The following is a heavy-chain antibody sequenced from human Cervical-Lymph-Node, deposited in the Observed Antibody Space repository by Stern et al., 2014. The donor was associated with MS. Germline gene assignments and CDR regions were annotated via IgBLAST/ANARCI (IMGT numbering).Heavy chain of an antibody. D-gene: IGHD2-15*01. CDR3: ARGVVSGGHYYGLDV. J-gene: IGHJ6*02. V-gene: IGHV4-59*11. Sequence: VQLVESGPRLVKPSETLYLTCTFSGGSISRHYWNWIRQAPGKGLEWIGSLYKTDTTEYNPSLKSRVTIFGDTSKNQFSLKLSSVTAADTAVYYCARGVVSGGHYYGLDVWGQGTTVTVSS. CDR1: GGSISRHY. CDR2: LYKTDTT.